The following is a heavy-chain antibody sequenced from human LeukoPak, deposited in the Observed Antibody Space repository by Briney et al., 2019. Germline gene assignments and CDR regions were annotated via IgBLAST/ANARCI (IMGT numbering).Heavy chain of an antibody. V-gene: IGHV1-18*04. CDR1: GYTFTSYG. CDR3: ARSRFGEFHFDY. D-gene: IGHD3-10*01. Sequence: ASATVSCKASGYTFTSYGISWVRQAPGQGLEWMGWISAYNGNTNYAQKLQGRVTMTTDTSTSTAYMELRSLRSDDTAVYYCARSRFGEFHFDYWGQGTLVTVSS. J-gene: IGHJ4*02. CDR2: ISAYNGNT.